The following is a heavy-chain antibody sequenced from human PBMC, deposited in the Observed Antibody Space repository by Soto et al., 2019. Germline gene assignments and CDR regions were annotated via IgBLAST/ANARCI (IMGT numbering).Heavy chain of an antibody. CDR3: AKDNAPRKVVTPFYYYYGMYV. CDR1: GFTFSSYA. V-gene: IGHV3-23*01. J-gene: IGHJ6*02. CDR2: ISGSGGNT. Sequence: EVQLLESGGGLVQPGGSLRLSCAASGFTFSSYAMSWVRQAPGKGLEWVSAISGSGGNTYYVDSVKGRFTISRDNSKNTLHLQMNSLRASDTAVYYCAKDNAPRKVVTPFYYYYGMYVWGQGTTVTVSS. D-gene: IGHD3-22*01.